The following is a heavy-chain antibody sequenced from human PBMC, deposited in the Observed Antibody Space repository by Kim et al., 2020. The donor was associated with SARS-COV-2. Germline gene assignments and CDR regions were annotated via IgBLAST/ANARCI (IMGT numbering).Heavy chain of an antibody. CDR2: INHSGST. J-gene: IGHJ5*02. D-gene: IGHD6-6*01. CDR3: ARGIAARRAGGWFDP. Sequence: SETLSLTCAVYGGSFSGYYWSWIRQPPGKGLEWIGEINHSGSTNYNPSLKSRVTISVDTSKNQFSLKLSSVTAADTAVYYCARGIAARRAGGWFDPWGQGTLVTVSS. CDR1: GGSFSGYY. V-gene: IGHV4-34*01.